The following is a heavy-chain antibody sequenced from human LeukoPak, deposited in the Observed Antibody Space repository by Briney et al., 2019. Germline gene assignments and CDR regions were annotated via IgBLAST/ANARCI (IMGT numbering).Heavy chain of an antibody. V-gene: IGHV4-30-4*01. D-gene: IGHD5-12*01. Sequence: SETLSLTCTVSGGSISSGDYYWSWIRQPPGKGLEWIGYIYYSGSTYYNPSLKSRVTISVDTSKNQFSLKLSSVTAADTAVYYCARDLSSGYGYHWFDPWGQGTLVTVSS. CDR3: ARDLSSGYGYHWFDP. CDR2: IYYSGST. J-gene: IGHJ5*02. CDR1: GGSISSGDYY.